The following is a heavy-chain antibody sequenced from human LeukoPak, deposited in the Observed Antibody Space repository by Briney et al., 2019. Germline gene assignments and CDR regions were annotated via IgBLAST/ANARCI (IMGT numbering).Heavy chain of an antibody. V-gene: IGHV4-59*08. CDR3: ASLLRFLEWPYSGYMDV. D-gene: IGHD3-3*01. J-gene: IGHJ6*03. Sequence: SETLSLTCTVSGASISSYYWTWIRQPPGKGLKWIGYIYYSGSTNYNPSLQSRASISVDTSKNQFSLKLGSVTAADTAVYYCASLLRFLEWPYSGYMDVWGKGTTVTVSS. CDR1: GASISSYY. CDR2: IYYSGST.